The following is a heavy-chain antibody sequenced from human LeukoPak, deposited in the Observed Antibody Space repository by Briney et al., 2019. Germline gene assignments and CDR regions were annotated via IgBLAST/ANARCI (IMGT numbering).Heavy chain of an antibody. V-gene: IGHV4-34*01. CDR1: GGSFSGYY. D-gene: IGHD3-10*01. Sequence: SETLSLTCAVYGGSFSGYYWSWIRQPPGKGLEWIGEINHSGSTNYNPSLKSRVSISVDMSKNQFSLELSSVTAADTAVYYCARPSYYYGSGSYYKGRYYFDYWGQGTLVTVSS. J-gene: IGHJ4*02. CDR3: ARPSYYYGSGSYYKGRYYFDY. CDR2: INHSGST.